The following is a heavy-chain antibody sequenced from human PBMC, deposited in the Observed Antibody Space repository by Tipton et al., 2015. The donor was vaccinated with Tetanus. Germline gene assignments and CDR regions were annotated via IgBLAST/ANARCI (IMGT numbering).Heavy chain of an antibody. J-gene: IGHJ2*01. CDR3: ARGGSYSYGPRGFDL. CDR1: GGSVRSGDYS. V-gene: IGHV4-61*08. CDR2: INHSGST. D-gene: IGHD5-18*01. Sequence: GLVKPSETLSLTCTVSGGSVRSGDYSWNWIRQSPGKGLEWIGEINHSGSTTYSPSFKSRVTISVDTPKNQFSLKLTSLTVADTAVYYCARGGSYSYGPRGFDLWGRGTLVTVSS.